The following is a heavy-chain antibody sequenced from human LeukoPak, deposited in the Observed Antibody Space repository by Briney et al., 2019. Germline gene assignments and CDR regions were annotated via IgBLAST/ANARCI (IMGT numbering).Heavy chain of an antibody. J-gene: IGHJ4*02. D-gene: IGHD6-19*01. V-gene: IGHV4-4*07. CDR2: IYTSGST. CDR1: GGSISSYY. CDR3: ARGRKSSGWHY. Sequence: PSETLSLICTVSGGSISSYYWSWIRQPAGKGLEWIGRIYTSGSTNYNPSLKSRVIMSVDTSKNQFSLKLSSVTAADTAVYYCARGRKSSGWHYWGQGTLVTVSS.